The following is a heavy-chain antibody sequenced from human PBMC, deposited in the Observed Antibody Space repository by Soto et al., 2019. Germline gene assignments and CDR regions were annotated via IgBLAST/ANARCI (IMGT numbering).Heavy chain of an antibody. CDR3: ARYDCSGGSCYFYNWFDP. D-gene: IGHD2-15*01. J-gene: IGHJ5*02. CDR2: INSDGSST. V-gene: IGHV3-74*01. CDR1: GFTFSSYW. Sequence: PGGSLRLSCAASGFTFSSYWMHWVRQAPGKGLVWVSRINSDGSSTSYADSVKGRFTISRDNAKNTLYLQMNSLRAEDTAVYYCARYDCSGGSCYFYNWFDPWGQGTLVTVSS.